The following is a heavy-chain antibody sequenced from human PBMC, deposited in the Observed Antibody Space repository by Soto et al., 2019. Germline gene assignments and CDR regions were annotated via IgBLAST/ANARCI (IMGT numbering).Heavy chain of an antibody. D-gene: IGHD7-27*01. CDR2: SNPSGDST. CDR3: ARGWTSLTNSGLDY. V-gene: IGHV1-46*03. J-gene: IGHJ4*02. CDR1: GYTFTTYY. Sequence: GASVKVSCKASGYTFTTYYIHWVRQAPGQGLEWMGRSNPSGDSTSYVQDFQGRLTMTRDTSTSTVYMELSSLRSDDTAVYYCARGWTSLTNSGLDYWGQGTLVTVSS.